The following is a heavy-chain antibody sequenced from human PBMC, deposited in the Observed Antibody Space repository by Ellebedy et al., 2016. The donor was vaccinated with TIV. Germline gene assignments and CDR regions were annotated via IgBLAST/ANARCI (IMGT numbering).Heavy chain of an antibody. CDR2: ISSHGGST. CDR1: GFTFSSYA. D-gene: IGHD1-1*01. CDR3: TRENWYIDY. J-gene: IGHJ4*02. V-gene: IGHV3-64*01. Sequence: GESLKISCAASGFTFSSYAMHWVRQAPGKGLVYVSAISSHGGSTYYANSVKGRFTISRDNSKNTLYLQMGSLRAEDMAVYYCTRENWYIDYWGQGTLVTVSS.